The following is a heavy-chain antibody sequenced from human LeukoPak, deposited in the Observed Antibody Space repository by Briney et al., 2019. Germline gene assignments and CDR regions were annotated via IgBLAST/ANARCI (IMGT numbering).Heavy chain of an antibody. J-gene: IGHJ4*02. Sequence: GGSLRPSCAASGLTFSNAYMSWVRQAPGKGLEWVGRIKGKSDGGTTDYGAPVRGRFTISRDDSINTLYLQMDSLKAEDTAVYYCATTSALEYWGQGTLVTVSS. D-gene: IGHD2-2*01. CDR1: GLTFSNAY. CDR3: ATTSALEY. V-gene: IGHV3-15*01. CDR2: IKGKSDGGTT.